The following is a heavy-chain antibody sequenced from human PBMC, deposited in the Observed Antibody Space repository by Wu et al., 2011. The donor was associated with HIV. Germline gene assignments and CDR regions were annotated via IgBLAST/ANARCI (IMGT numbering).Heavy chain of an antibody. D-gene: IGHD1-14*01. CDR3: ARVIGHTGKFDY. CDR1: GYTFTDYY. J-gene: IGHJ4*02. Sequence: QVQLVQSGAEVKKPGASVKVSCKASGYTFTDYYIHWVRQAPGQGLEWMGWINPNSGGTNYEQKFQDRVTMTTDTSITTAYMELRGLISDDAAVYYCARVIGHTGKFDYWGQGTLVTVSS. V-gene: IGHV1-2*02. CDR2: INPNSGGT.